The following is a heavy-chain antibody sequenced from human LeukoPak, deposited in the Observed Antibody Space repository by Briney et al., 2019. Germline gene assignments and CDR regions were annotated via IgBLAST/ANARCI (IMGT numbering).Heavy chain of an antibody. V-gene: IGHV4-31*03. J-gene: IGHJ5*02. D-gene: IGHD3-3*01. CDR2: IYYSGST. CDR3: ARLYYDFWSGYHFDP. CDR1: GGSISSGGYY. Sequence: SKTLSLTCTVSGGSISSGGYYWSWIRQHPGKGLEWIGYIYYSGSTYYNPSLKSRVTISVDTSKNQFSLKLSFVTAADTAVYYCARLYYDFWSGYHFDPWGQGTLVTVSS.